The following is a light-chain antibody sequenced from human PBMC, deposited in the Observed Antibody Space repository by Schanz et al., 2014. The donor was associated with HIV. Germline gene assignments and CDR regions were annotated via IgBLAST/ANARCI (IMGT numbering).Light chain of an antibody. V-gene: IGKV2-28*01. CDR3: QQYYTTPYT. J-gene: IGKJ2*01. CDR1: QSLLHSNGYNY. CDR2: AAS. Sequence: DIVLTQSPLSLPVPPGEPASISCRSSQSLLHSNGYNYLNWYQQKPGKAPKLLTYAASTLQRGVPSRFSGSGSVTDFTLTISSLQAEDVAVYYCQQYYTTPYTFGQGTNLEIK.